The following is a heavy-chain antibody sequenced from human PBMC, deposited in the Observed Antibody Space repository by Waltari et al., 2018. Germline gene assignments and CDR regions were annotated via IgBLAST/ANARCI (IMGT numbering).Heavy chain of an antibody. Sequence: EVQLVESGGGLVQPGGSLRLSCAASGFTFRSYAMSWVRQAPGSGLEGVSSSSGSDGRTNYADSAKGRFTISRDNVKNTLCLQMNSLRADDAAVYYCAKDLGGFSGSHWYFDLWGRGTLVTVSS. J-gene: IGHJ2*01. CDR3: AKDLGGFSGSHWYFDL. CDR1: GFTFRSYA. V-gene: IGHV3-23*04. D-gene: IGHD5-12*01. CDR2: SSGSDGRT.